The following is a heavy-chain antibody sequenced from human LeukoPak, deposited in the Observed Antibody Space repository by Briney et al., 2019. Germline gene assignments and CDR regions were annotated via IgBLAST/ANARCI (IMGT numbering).Heavy chain of an antibody. J-gene: IGHJ4*02. CDR1: GGSISSYY. D-gene: IGHD2-21*02. CDR2: IYYSGTT. V-gene: IGHV4-59*01. CDR3: ARDVLAYCGGDCYSGSFDY. Sequence: SETLSLTCTVSGGSISSYYWSWIRQPPGKGLEWIGYIYYSGTTKYNPSLKSRVTISVDTSKNQISLKLSSVTAADTAVYYCARDVLAYCGGDCYSGSFDYWGQGTLVTVSS.